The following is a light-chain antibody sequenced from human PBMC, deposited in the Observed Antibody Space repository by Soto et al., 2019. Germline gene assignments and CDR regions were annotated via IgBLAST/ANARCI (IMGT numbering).Light chain of an antibody. CDR3: QQSGSFPIP. V-gene: IGKV3D-20*01. J-gene: IGKJ5*01. CDR1: QSVSSSY. CDR2: DAS. Sequence: EKGMSQSLATLSVSQEERASLSCWASQSVSSSYLAWYQQKPGLAPRLLIYDASSRATGIPDRSSGSGSGTDFTLTISRLEPEDFAVYYCQQSGSFPIPFGQGARLEV.